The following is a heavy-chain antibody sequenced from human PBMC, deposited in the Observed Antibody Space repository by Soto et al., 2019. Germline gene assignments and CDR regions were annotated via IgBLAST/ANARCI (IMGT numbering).Heavy chain of an antibody. CDR3: ARDGGSAVAGPLDH. CDR1: GFTFTRYS. V-gene: IGHV3-21*06. CDR2: ISSTTNYI. Sequence: GGSLRLSCAASGFTFTRYSMNWVRQAPGKGLEWVSSISSTTNYIYYGVSMKGRFTISRDNAKNSLYLEMNSLRAEDTAVYYCARDGGSAVAGPLDHWGQGILVTVSS. D-gene: IGHD6-19*01. J-gene: IGHJ4*02.